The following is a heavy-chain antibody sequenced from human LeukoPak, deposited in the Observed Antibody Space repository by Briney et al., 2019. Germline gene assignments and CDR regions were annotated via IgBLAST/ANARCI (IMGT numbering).Heavy chain of an antibody. J-gene: IGHJ4*02. CDR2: MSYDGSNK. V-gene: IGHV3-30*04. CDR3: ARGTSAGGYDYVWGSYRYTGQGY. CDR1: GFTFSSYA. D-gene: IGHD3-16*02. Sequence: PGGSLRLSCAASGFTFSSYAMHWVRQAPGKGLEWVAVMSYDGSNKYYADSVKGRFTIPRDNSKNTLYLQMNSLRAEDTAVYYCARGTSAGGYDYVWGSYRYTGQGYWGQGTLVTVSS.